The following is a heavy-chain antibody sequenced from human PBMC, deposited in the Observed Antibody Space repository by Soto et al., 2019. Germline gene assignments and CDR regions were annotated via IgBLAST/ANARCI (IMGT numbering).Heavy chain of an antibody. Sequence: QVQLVESGGGVVQPGRSLRLSCAASGFTFSSYGMHWVRQAPGKGLEWVAVIWYDGSNKYYADSVKGRFTISRDNSKNTLYLQMNSLRAEDTAVYYCAREYSSSSIFDDWGQGTLVTVSS. CDR1: GFTFSSYG. J-gene: IGHJ4*02. CDR3: AREYSSSSIFDD. CDR2: IWYDGSNK. D-gene: IGHD6-6*01. V-gene: IGHV3-33*01.